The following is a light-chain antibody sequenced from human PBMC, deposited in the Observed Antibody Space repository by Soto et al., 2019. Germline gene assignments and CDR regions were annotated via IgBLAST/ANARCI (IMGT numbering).Light chain of an antibody. V-gene: IGLV1-44*01. CDR1: SSNIGSNT. Sequence: QSVLTQPPSASGTPGQRVTISCSGSSSNIGSNTVNWYQQIPGTAPKLLIYSNNQRPSGVPDRFSGSKSGTSASLAISGLKSEDEADYYCAAWDDSLNGPVFGGGTQLTVL. J-gene: IGLJ7*01. CDR2: SNN. CDR3: AAWDDSLNGPV.